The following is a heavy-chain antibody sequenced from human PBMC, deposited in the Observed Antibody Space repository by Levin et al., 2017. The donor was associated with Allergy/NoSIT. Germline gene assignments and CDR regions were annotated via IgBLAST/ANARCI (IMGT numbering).Heavy chain of an antibody. CDR3: ARDMEDSSSWGYYYYYYMDV. J-gene: IGHJ6*03. CDR1: GGSISSGSYY. D-gene: IGHD6-13*01. CDR2: IYTSGST. V-gene: IGHV4-61*02. Sequence: SETLSLTCTVSGGSISSGSYYWSWIRQPAGKGLEWIGRIYTSGSTNYNPSLKSRVTISVDTSKNQFSLKLSSVTAADTAVYYCARDMEDSSSWGYYYYYYMDVWGKGTTVTVSS.